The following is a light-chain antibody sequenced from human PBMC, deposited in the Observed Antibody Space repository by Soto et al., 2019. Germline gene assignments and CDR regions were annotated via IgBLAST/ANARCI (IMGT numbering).Light chain of an antibody. V-gene: IGKV1-39*01. CDR3: QESYSTLFT. Sequence: DIQMTQSPSSLSASVGDRVTITCRASQSISSYLNWYQQKPGKAPKLLIYAASSLQSGVPSRFSGSGSGTDFPLAISSLQPEDSATYYCQESYSTLFTFGPGTKVYIK. CDR1: QSISSY. CDR2: AAS. J-gene: IGKJ3*01.